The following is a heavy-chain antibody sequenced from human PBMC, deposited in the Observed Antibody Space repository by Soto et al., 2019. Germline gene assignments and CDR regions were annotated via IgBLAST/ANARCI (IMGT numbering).Heavy chain of an antibody. D-gene: IGHD1-1*01. CDR2: IYYSGST. CDR3: ARHLKPCNDVNWFDP. J-gene: IGHJ5*02. V-gene: IGHV4-59*08. Sequence: QVQLQESGPGLVKPSETLSLTCTVSGGSISSYYWSWIRQPPGKGLEWIGYIYYSGSTNYNPSLKSLFTLSVGTSKNHFSLKLSSVTAADTAVDYCARHLKPCNDVNWFDPWGQGTLVTVSA. CDR1: GGSISSYY.